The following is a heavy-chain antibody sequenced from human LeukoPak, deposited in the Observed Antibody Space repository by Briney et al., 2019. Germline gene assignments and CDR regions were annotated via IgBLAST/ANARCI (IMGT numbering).Heavy chain of an antibody. Sequence: SETLSLTCTVSGDSINGYYWSWVRQPPGKGLEWIGYIYYSVSPNYNPSLKSRVTISVDTSKNQYSPNLRFLISEGTAVGYSARALFAVAEEFDPWGQGTLVTVSS. V-gene: IGHV4-59*08. CDR2: IYYSVSP. CDR1: GDSINGYY. CDR3: ARALFAVAEEFDP. D-gene: IGHD2-21*01. J-gene: IGHJ5*02.